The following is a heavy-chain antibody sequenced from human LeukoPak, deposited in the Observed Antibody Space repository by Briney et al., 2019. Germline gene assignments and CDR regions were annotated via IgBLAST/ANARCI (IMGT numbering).Heavy chain of an antibody. V-gene: IGHV4-39*02. CDR1: GGSISSNSYY. D-gene: IGHD3-10*01. CDR3: ARDQDYYGSGSYGPDH. J-gene: IGHJ4*02. CDR2: VHYSGST. Sequence: SETLSLTCTVSGGSISSNSYYWGWIRQPPGKGLEWIGSVHYSGSTYYNPSLKSRVTISVDTSKNQFSLKLSSVTAADTAIYYCARDQDYYGSGSYGPDHWGQGTQVTVSS.